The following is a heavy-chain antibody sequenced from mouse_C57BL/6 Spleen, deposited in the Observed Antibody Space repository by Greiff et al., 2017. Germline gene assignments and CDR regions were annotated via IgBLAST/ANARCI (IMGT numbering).Heavy chain of an antibody. Sequence: VQLKQSGPVLVKPGASVKMSCKASGYTFTDYYMNWVKQSHGKSLEWIGVINPYNGGTSYNQKFKGKATLTVDKSSSTAYMELNSLTSEDSAVYYCALSQAAYYFDYWGQGTTLTVSS. J-gene: IGHJ2*01. CDR3: ALSQAAYYFDY. D-gene: IGHD3-2*02. CDR2: INPYNGGT. V-gene: IGHV1-19*01. CDR1: GYTFTDYY.